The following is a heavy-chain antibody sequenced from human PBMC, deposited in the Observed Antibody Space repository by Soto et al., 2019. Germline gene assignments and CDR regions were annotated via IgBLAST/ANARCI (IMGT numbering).Heavy chain of an antibody. Sequence: SSETLSLTCAVSGYSISSGYYWGWIRQPPGKGLEWIGSIYHSGSTYYNPSLKSRVTISVDTSKNQFSLKLSSVTAADTAVYYCARIVVVTGYYFDYWGQGTLVTVS. D-gene: IGHD3-22*01. V-gene: IGHV4-38-2*01. CDR3: ARIVVVTGYYFDY. J-gene: IGHJ4*02. CDR1: GYSISSGYY. CDR2: IYHSGST.